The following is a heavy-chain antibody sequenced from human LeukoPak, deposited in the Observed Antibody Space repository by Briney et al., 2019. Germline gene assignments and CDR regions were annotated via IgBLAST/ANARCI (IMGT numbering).Heavy chain of an antibody. CDR2: ISGDGGST. J-gene: IGHJ4*02. Sequence: PGRSLRLSCAASGFTFDDYAMHWVRQAPGKGLEWVSLISGDGGSTDYADSVKGRFTISRDNSKNSLYLQMSSLRTEDSALYYCAKLTGDYRENWGQGTLVTVSS. D-gene: IGHD4-11*01. CDR3: AKLTGDYREN. V-gene: IGHV3-43*02. CDR1: GFTFDDYA.